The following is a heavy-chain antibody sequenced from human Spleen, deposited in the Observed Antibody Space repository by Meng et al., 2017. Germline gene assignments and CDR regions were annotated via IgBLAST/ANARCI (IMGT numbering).Heavy chain of an antibody. CDR1: GYTFTSYY. CDR2: INPRGGST. CDR3: ARGGHIVVVTATDYYYYYGMDV. V-gene: IGHV1-46*01. Sequence: ASVKVSCKASGYTFTSYYMHWVRQAPGQGLEWMGIINPRGGSTSYAQKFQGRVTMTRDTSTSTVYMELSSLRSEDTAVYYCARGGHIVVVTATDYYYYYGMDVWGQGTTVTVSS. J-gene: IGHJ6*02. D-gene: IGHD2-21*02.